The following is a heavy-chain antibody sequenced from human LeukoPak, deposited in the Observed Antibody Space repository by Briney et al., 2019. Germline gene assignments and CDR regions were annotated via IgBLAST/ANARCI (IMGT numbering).Heavy chain of an antibody. D-gene: IGHD3-3*01. CDR3: ARVPYDFHGHYGMDV. CDR2: IYTSGST. CDR1: GGSISSGSYY. V-gene: IGHV4-61*02. Sequence: SETLSLTCTVSGGSISSGSYYWSWIRQPAGKGLEWIGRIYTSGSTNYNPSLKSRVTISVDTSKNQFSLKLSSVTAADTAVYYCARVPYDFHGHYGMDVWGQGTTVTVSS. J-gene: IGHJ6*02.